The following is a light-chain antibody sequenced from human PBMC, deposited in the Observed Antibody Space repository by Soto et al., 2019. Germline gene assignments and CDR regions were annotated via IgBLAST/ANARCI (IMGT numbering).Light chain of an antibody. CDR1: SSGLTVYNF. V-gene: IGLV2-14*03. J-gene: IGLJ1*01. Sequence: QSALTQPASVSGSPGQSITIFCTGTSSGLTVYNFVSWYQHHPGKAPKLIIYDVSNRPSGVSNRFSGSKSGNTASLTISGLQAEDEADYYCNPYSRSSSVFGTGTKLTVL. CDR2: DVS. CDR3: NPYSRSSSV.